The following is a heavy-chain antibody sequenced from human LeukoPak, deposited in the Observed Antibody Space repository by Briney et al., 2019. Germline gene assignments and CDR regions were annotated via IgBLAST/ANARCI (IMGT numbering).Heavy chain of an antibody. CDR1: GYTFTSYY. D-gene: IGHD5-18*01. Sequence: ASVKVSCKASGYTFTSYYMHWVRQAPGQGLEWMGIINPSGGSTSYAQKFQGRVTMTRDTSTSTVYMELSSLRSEDTAVYYCARGNGGYSYGFYYYYYGMDVWGQGTTVIV. CDR3: ARGNGGYSYGFYYYYYGMDV. V-gene: IGHV1-46*01. CDR2: INPSGGST. J-gene: IGHJ6*02.